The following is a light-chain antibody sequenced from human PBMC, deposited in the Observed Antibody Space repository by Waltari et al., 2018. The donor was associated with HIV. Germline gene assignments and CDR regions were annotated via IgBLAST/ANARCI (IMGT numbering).Light chain of an antibody. CDR1: QSVSSY. V-gene: IGKV3-11*01. Sequence: EIVLTQSPATLSLSPGERATLSCRASQSVSSYLAWYQQKPGQAPRLLIYDASNRATGIPARFSGSGSGTDFTLTISSLEPEDFAVYYCQQRSKALGTFGQGTKVEIK. CDR3: QQRSKALGT. CDR2: DAS. J-gene: IGKJ1*01.